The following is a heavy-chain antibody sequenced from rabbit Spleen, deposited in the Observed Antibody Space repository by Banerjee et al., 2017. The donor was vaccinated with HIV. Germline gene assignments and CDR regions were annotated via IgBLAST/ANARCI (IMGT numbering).Heavy chain of an antibody. CDR1: GFSFSSSDY. V-gene: IGHV1S40*01. CDR2: IVGSSSGFT. CDR3: ARDTGSRFSSYGISL. J-gene: IGHJ3*01. D-gene: IGHD6-1*01. Sequence: QSLEESGGDLVKPGASMTLTCTASGFSFSSSDYMCWVRQAPGKGREWISCIVGSSSGFTYSATWAKGRFACSKTSSSPVTLQMTSLTVADTATYFCARDTGSRFSSYGISLWGQGILVTVS.